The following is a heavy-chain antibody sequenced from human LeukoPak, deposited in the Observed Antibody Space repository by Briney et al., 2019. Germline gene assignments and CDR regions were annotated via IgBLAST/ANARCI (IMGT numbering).Heavy chain of an antibody. Sequence: GGSLRLSCAASGFNFKAYNMNWIRQAPGKALECVSSISSSANYIYYADSLRGRFTISRDNAKNSLYLQMNSLRVEDTAAYYCARDRGYSYGYDLDYWGQGTLITVSS. V-gene: IGHV3-21*01. D-gene: IGHD5-18*01. J-gene: IGHJ4*02. CDR1: GFNFKAYN. CDR2: ISSSANYI. CDR3: ARDRGYSYGYDLDY.